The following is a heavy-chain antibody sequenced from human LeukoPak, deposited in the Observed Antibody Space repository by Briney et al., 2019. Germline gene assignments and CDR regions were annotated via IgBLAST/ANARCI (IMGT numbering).Heavy chain of an antibody. CDR1: GFTFSSYS. CDR2: ISSSSSYI. V-gene: IGHV3-21*04. D-gene: IGHD3-10*01. Sequence: GGSLRLSCAASGFTFSSYSMNWVRQAPGKGLEWVSSISSSSSYIYYADFVKGRFTISRDNSKNTLYLQMNSLRAEDTAVYYCAKEAWFGRNNDYWGQGTLVTVSS. J-gene: IGHJ4*02. CDR3: AKEAWFGRNNDY.